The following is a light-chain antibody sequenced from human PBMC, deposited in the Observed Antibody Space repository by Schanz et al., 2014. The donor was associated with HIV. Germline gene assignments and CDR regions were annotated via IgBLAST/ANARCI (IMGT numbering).Light chain of an antibody. CDR2: QAS. J-gene: IGKJ1*01. CDR3: LQDYTYPRT. CDR1: QSISSW. Sequence: DIQMTQSPSTLSASVGDRVTITCRASQSISSWLAWYQRKPGKAPKLLIYQASNLESGVPSRFSGSGSGTEFTLTIGSLQPEDFATYYCLQDYTYPRTFGQGTKVEIK. V-gene: IGKV1-5*03.